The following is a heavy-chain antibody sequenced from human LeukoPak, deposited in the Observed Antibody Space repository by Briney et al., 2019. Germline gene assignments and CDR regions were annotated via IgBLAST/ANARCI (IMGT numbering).Heavy chain of an antibody. D-gene: IGHD5-12*01. Sequence: GGSLRLSCAASGFTFSSYSMNWVRQAPGKGLEWVSSISSSSSYIYYADSVKGRFTISRDNSKNTLYLQMNSLRAEDTAVYYCARWLSDAFDIWGQGTMVTVSS. J-gene: IGHJ3*02. CDR1: GFTFSSYS. CDR3: ARWLSDAFDI. CDR2: ISSSSSYI. V-gene: IGHV3-21*01.